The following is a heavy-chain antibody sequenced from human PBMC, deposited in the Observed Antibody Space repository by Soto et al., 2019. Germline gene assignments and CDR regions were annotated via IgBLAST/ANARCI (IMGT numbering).Heavy chain of an antibody. D-gene: IGHD2-2*01. J-gene: IGHJ6*02. CDR3: ASTPLGYCSSTSCFSSYYGMDV. Sequence: ASVKVSCKASGYTFTSYGISWVRQAPGQGLEWMGWISAYNGNTNYAQKLQGRVTMTTDTSTSTAYMELRSLRSDDTAVYYCASTPLGYCSSTSCFSSYYGMDVWGQGTTVTVSS. V-gene: IGHV1-18*01. CDR2: ISAYNGNT. CDR1: GYTFTSYG.